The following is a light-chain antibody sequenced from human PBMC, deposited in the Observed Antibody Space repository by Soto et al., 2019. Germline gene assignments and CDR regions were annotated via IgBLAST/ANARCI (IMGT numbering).Light chain of an antibody. CDR2: KDS. CDR3: QSADSSGTYSVV. Sequence: SYELTQPPSVSVSPGQTARITCSGDALPKQYAYWYQQKPGQAPVLVIYKDSERPSGIPERFSGSSSGTTVTLTISGVQAEGEADYCCQSADSSGTYSVVFGGGTKLTVL. J-gene: IGLJ2*01. V-gene: IGLV3-25*03. CDR1: ALPKQY.